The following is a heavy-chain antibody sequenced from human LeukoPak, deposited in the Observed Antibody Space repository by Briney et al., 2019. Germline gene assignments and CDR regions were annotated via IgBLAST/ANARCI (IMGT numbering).Heavy chain of an antibody. D-gene: IGHD5-18*01. Sequence: KTSQTLSLTCAVSGGSISSGGYYWSWIRQPPGKGLEWIGYIYHSGSTYYNPSLKSRVTISVDRSKNQFSLKLSSVTAADTAVYYCARSRGGGYSYGLGYWGQGTLVTVSS. CDR3: ARSRGGGYSYGLGY. CDR2: IYHSGST. J-gene: IGHJ4*02. V-gene: IGHV4-30-2*01. CDR1: GGSISSGGYY.